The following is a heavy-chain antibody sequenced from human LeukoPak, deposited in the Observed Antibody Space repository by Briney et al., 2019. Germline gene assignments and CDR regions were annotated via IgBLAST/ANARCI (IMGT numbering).Heavy chain of an antibody. J-gene: IGHJ6*02. D-gene: IGHD3-10*01. V-gene: IGHV3-48*03. CDR3: ARWYYYAGMDV. CDR1: GFTFSSYE. CDR2: ISSSGSTI. Sequence: GGSLRLSCAASGFTFSSYEMNWVRRAPGKGLEWVSYISSSGSTIYYADSVKGRFTISRDNAKNSLYLQMNSLRAEDTAVYYCARWYYYAGMDVWGQGTTVTVSS.